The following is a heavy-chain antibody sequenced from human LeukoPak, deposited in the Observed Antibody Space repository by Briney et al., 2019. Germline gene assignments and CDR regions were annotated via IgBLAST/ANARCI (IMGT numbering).Heavy chain of an antibody. V-gene: IGHV1-69*06. J-gene: IGHJ4*02. CDR2: IIPIFGTA. CDR3: AXXXSXXXXGLDY. Sequence: ASVKVSCKASGGTFSNYAISWVRQAPGQGLEWMGRIIPIFGTAKYAQKFQGSVTITADKSTSTAYMELNSLRSEYTAVYYCAXXXSXXXXGLDYXXXGXLVTVSX. CDR1: GGTFSNYA.